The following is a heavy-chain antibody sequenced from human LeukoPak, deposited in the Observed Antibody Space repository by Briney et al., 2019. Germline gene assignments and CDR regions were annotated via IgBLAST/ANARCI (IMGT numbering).Heavy chain of an antibody. CDR2: ISSSGSTI. V-gene: IGHV3-48*03. CDR1: GFTFSSYA. D-gene: IGHD3-3*01. Sequence: GGSLRLSCAASGFTFSSYAMNWVRQAPGKGLEWVSYISSSGSTIYYADSVKGRFTISRDNAKNSLYLQMNSLRAEDTAVYYCAREGYDFWSGYYTHYYGMDVWGQGTTVTVSS. J-gene: IGHJ6*02. CDR3: AREGYDFWSGYYTHYYGMDV.